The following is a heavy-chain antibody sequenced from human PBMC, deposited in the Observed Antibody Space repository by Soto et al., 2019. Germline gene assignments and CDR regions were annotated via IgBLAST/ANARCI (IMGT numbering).Heavy chain of an antibody. J-gene: IGHJ5*01. CDR2: INGDGSST. Sequence: EVQLVESGGGLVQPGGSLRLSCAASGFTFSSHWMHWVRQAPGKGLVWVSRINGDGSSTSYADSVKGRFTISRDNAKNMLYLQVNSLRADDTAVYYCAGSPGLSRISGTTLGAWGQGTPVTVPS. CDR1: GFTFSSHW. CDR3: AGSPGLSRISGTTLGA. V-gene: IGHV3-74*01. D-gene: IGHD1-7*01.